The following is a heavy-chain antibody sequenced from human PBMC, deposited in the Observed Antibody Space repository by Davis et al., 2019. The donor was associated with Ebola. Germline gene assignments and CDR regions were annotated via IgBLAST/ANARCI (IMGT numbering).Heavy chain of an antibody. D-gene: IGHD2-2*02. J-gene: IGHJ4*02. CDR2: ISGSGGST. V-gene: IGHV3-23*01. Sequence: GESLKISCTDSVITFSSYAMTWVRQAPGKGLEWVSAISGSGGSTYYADSVKGRFTISRDNSKNTLYLQMNSLRAEDTAVYYCARDQAAIPVVANHFDDWGQGTLVTVSS. CDR1: VITFSSYA. CDR3: ARDQAAIPVVANHFDD.